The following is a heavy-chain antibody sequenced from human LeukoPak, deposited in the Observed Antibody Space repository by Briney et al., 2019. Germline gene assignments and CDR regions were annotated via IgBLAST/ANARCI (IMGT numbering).Heavy chain of an antibody. V-gene: IGHV5-51*01. D-gene: IGHD6-13*01. CDR3: ARARGNSWSYFDY. Sequence: GASLKISCQGSGSSFTSYWIGWVRQMPGKGLEGMGIIYPGDSDTRDSPSFQGQVTISADKSISTAYLQWSSLKASDTAMYYCARARGNSWSYFDYWGQGTLVTVSS. CDR2: IYPGDSDT. CDR1: GSSFTSYW. J-gene: IGHJ4*02.